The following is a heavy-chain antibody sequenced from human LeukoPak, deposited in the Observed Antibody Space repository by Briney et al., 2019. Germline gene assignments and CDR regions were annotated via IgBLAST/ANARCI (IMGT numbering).Heavy chain of an antibody. CDR1: GFTFSSYS. V-gene: IGHV3-21*01. Sequence: GGSPRLSCAASGFTFSSYSMNWVRQAPGKGLEWVSSISSSSSYIYYADSVKGRFTISRDNAKNSLYLQMDSLRAEDTAVYYCARDLSTYYYDSSARGEFDYWGQGTLVTVSS. D-gene: IGHD3-22*01. CDR2: ISSSSSYI. J-gene: IGHJ4*02. CDR3: ARDLSTYYYDSSARGEFDY.